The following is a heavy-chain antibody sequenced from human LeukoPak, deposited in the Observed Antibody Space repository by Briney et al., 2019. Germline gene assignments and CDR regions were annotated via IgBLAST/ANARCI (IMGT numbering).Heavy chain of an antibody. V-gene: IGHV1-8*02. CDR3: ARVMVVPHRGYYYMDV. CDR1: GYTFTSYD. J-gene: IGHJ6*03. CDR2: MNPNSGNT. D-gene: IGHD4-23*01. Sequence: GASVKVSCKASGYTFTSYDINWVRQATGQGLEWMGWMNPNSGNTGYAQKFQGRVTMTRNTSISTAYMELSSLRSEDTAVYYCARVMVVPHRGYYYMDVWGKGTTVTVSS.